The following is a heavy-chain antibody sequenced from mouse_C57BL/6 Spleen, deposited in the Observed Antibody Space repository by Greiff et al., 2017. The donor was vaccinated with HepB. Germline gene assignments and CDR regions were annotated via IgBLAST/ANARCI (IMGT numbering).Heavy chain of an antibody. CDR3: ARGVGLYYAMDY. D-gene: IGHD4-1*01. V-gene: IGHV1-26*01. CDR1: GYTFTDYY. J-gene: IGHJ4*01. CDR2: INPNNGGT. Sequence: EVQLQQSGPELVKPGASVKISCKASGYTFTDYYMNWVKQSHGKSLEWIGDINPNNGGTSYNQKFKGKATLTVDKSSSTAYMELRSLTSEDSAVYYCARGVGLYYAMDYWGQGTSVTVSS.